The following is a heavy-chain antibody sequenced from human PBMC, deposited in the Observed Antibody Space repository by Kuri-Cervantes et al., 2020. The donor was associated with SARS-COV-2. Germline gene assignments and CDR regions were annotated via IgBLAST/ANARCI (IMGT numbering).Heavy chain of an antibody. V-gene: IGHV3-33*06. CDR1: GFTFSNYG. CDR3: AKDREGGPIVVVPAAIIYYYYGMDV. CDR2: IWYDGSNK. J-gene: IGHJ6*02. Sequence: LSLTCAASGFTFSNYGMHWVRQAPGKGLEWVAVIWYDGSNKFYGDSVKGRFTISRDNSKNTLYLQMNSLRAEDTAVYYCAKDREGGPIVVVPAAIIYYYYGMDVWGQGTTVTVSS. D-gene: IGHD2-2*01.